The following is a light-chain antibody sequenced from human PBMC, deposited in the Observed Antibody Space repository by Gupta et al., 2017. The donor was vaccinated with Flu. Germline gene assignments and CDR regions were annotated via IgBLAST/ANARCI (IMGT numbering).Light chain of an antibody. CDR2: GVS. Sequence: EIVMTQSPVTLSVSPGERATLSCRASQSVSDNLAWYQQKPGQAPRLLIYGVSARATGVPARFGGSGSGTQFTLTISRLQSEDFALYYCQQYNDWPQTFGGGTKVEIK. CDR3: QQYNDWPQT. J-gene: IGKJ4*01. CDR1: QSVSDN. V-gene: IGKV3-15*01.